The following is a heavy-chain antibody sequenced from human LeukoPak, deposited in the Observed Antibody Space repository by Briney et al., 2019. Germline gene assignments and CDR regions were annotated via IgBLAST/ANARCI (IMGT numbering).Heavy chain of an antibody. CDR1: GFTFSNYA. D-gene: IGHD1-26*01. CDR2: ISGSGGST. CDR3: ARDGTNPYYYYYYMDV. J-gene: IGHJ6*03. V-gene: IGHV3-23*01. Sequence: GGSLRLSCAASGFTFSNYAMNWVRQAPGKGLEWVSTISGSGGSTYYADSVKGRFTISRDNAKNSLYLQMNSLRAEDTAVYYCARDGTNPYYYYYYMDVWGKGTTVTVSS.